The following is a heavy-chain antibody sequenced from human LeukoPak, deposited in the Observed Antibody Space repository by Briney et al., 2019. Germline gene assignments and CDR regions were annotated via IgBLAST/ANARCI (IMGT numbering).Heavy chain of an antibody. CDR2: INPNSVGT. D-gene: IGHD4-17*01. Sequence: ASVKVSCKASGSTFTGSYINWVRQAPGHRLEWMGWINPNSVGTNYAQKFQGRVSMTRDTSISTAYMELRRLRSDDTAVYYCARGHPGEETTVTFETFLFDYWGQGTLVTVSS. V-gene: IGHV1-2*02. CDR1: GSTFTGSY. CDR3: ARGHPGEETTVTFETFLFDY. J-gene: IGHJ4*02.